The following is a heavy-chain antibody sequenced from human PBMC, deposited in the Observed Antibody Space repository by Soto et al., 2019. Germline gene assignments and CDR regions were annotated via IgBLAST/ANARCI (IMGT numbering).Heavy chain of an antibody. D-gene: IGHD3-3*01. V-gene: IGHV1-69*13. J-gene: IGHJ6*02. CDR1: GGTFSSYA. Sequence: SVKVSCKASGGTFSSYAINWVRQAPGQGLEWMGGIIPIFGTANYAQKFQGRVTITADESTSTAYMELSSLRSEDTAVYYCARDSPPDYDFWSGSLYGMDVWGQGTTVTVSS. CDR2: IIPIFGTA. CDR3: ARDSPPDYDFWSGSLYGMDV.